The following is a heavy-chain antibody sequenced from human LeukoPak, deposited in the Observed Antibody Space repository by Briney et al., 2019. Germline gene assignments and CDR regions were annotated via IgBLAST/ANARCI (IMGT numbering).Heavy chain of an antibody. V-gene: IGHV4-39*01. J-gene: IGHJ4*02. Sequence: SETLSLTCSVSGGSIGSTAYCWGWIRQPPGKGLEWIGSIYYTGITYYNPSLKSRVTISLDTSRNQFSLKLNSVTAPETAVYYCVGRRGDGDYRPEYWGQGTLVAVSS. CDR2: IYYTGIT. CDR3: VGRRGDGDYRPEY. CDR1: GGSIGSTAYC. D-gene: IGHD4-17*01.